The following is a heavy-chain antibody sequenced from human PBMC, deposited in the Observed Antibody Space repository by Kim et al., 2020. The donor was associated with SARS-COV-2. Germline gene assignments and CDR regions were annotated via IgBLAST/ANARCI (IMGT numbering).Heavy chain of an antibody. D-gene: IGHD2-8*01. Sequence: SETLSLTCTVSSGSITSYYWSWIRQPPGKGLEWIGNIYYSGSTKYNPSLKSRVTISVDTSKNQFSLKLTSVTAADTALYYCARDLEYCTNGLCLGDAMVVWGQGITVTVSS. CDR3: ARDLEYCTNGLCLGDAMVV. V-gene: IGHV4-59*01. J-gene: IGHJ6*02. CDR2: IYYSGST. CDR1: SGSITSYY.